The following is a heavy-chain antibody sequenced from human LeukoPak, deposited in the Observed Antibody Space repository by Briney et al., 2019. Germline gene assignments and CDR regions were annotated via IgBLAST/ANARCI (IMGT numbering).Heavy chain of an antibody. CDR2: ITYNGSNK. D-gene: IGHD1-26*01. Sequence: GPLRLSCAASGFTFSSDSMNWVRQAPAKGLEWVAVITYNGSNKYYAASLKGRFTISRDNSKISLYLEMNSLRPEDTAVHYCAKGRSPCSHYYTFDVWGPGTTVTVSS. V-gene: IGHV3-30*18. CDR3: AKGRSPCSHYYTFDV. J-gene: IGHJ6*02. CDR1: GFTFSSDS.